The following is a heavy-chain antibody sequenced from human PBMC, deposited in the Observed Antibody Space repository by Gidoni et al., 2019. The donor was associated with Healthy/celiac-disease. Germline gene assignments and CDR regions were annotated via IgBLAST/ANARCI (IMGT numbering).Heavy chain of an antibody. CDR1: GYIFTGYW. CDR3: ARGYSYGLETFDI. CDR2: IYPGDSDT. Sequence: SGAESKSPGEPRRFSARGSGYIFTGYWIGWVRQMPGKGLEWMGIIYPGDSDTRYSPSFQGQVTISADKSISTAYLQWSSLKASDTAMYYCARGYSYGLETFDIWGQGTMVTVSS. D-gene: IGHD5-18*01. V-gene: IGHV5-51*03. J-gene: IGHJ3*02.